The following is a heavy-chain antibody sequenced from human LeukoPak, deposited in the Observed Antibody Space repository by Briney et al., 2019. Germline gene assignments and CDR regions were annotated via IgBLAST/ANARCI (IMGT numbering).Heavy chain of an antibody. D-gene: IGHD3/OR15-3a*01. J-gene: IGHJ6*02. CDR1: GFTFSSYS. CDR2: ISSSSSYI. V-gene: IGHV3-21*01. Sequence: GGSLRLSCAASGFTFSSYSMNWVRQAPGKGLEWVSSISSSSSYIYYADSVKGRFTISRDNAKNSLYLQMNSLRAEDTAVYYCARGTDWYVPYYYYGMDVWGQGTTVTVSS. CDR3: ARGTDWYVPYYYYGMDV.